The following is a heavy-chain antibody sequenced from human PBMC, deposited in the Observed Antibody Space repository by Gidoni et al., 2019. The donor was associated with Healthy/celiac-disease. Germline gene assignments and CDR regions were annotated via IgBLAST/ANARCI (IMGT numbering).Heavy chain of an antibody. CDR2: ISYDGSNK. CDR3: AREGGGYFDPFDY. J-gene: IGHJ4*02. CDR1: GFTFSSYA. D-gene: IGHD3-9*01. V-gene: IGHV3-30-3*01. Sequence: QVQLVESGGGVVQPGRSLRLSCAASGFTFSSYAMHWVRQAPGKGLEWVAVISYDGSNKYYADSVKGRFTISRDNSKNTLYLQMNSLRAEDTAVYYCAREGGGYFDPFDYWGQGTLVTVSS.